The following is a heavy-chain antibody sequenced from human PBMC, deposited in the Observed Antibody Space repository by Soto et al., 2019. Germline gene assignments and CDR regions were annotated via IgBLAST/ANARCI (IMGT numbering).Heavy chain of an antibody. D-gene: IGHD2-15*01. V-gene: IGHV3-7*03. CDR1: GFTFSSYW. CDR3: ARDKVVVAATRPYYYYGMDV. Sequence: GGSLRLSCAASGFTFSSYWMSWVRQAPGKGLEWVANIKQDGSEKYYVDSVKGRFTISRDNAKNSLYLQMNSLRAEDTAVYYCARDKVVVAATRPYYYYGMDVWGQGTTVTVSS. J-gene: IGHJ6*02. CDR2: IKQDGSEK.